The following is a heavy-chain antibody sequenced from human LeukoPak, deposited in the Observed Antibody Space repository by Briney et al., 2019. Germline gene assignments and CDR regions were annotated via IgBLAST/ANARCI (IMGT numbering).Heavy chain of an antibody. CDR3: TRWARYCSSGSCYSWFDP. CDR2: MKIEGSEE. CDR1: GFTFSSYW. Sequence: PGGSLRLSCVASGFTFSSYWMSWVRQAPGKGLEWVANMKIEGSEEYYVDSVKGRFTISRDNAKNSLYLQMNSLRVDDTAVYCCTRWARYCSSGSCYSWFDPWGQGTLVTVSS. D-gene: IGHD2-15*01. J-gene: IGHJ5*02. V-gene: IGHV3-7*01.